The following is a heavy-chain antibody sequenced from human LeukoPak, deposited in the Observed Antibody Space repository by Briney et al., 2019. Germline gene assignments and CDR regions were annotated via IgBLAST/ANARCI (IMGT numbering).Heavy chain of an antibody. D-gene: IGHD5-12*01. CDR2: INSDGSST. Sequence: PGGSLRLSCAASGFTFSSYWMHWVRQAPGKGLVWVSRINSDGSSTSYADSVKGRFTISRDNSKNTLYLQMGSLRAEDMAVYYCARSGYSGYGYYYMDVWGKGTTVTVSS. CDR1: GFTFSSYW. V-gene: IGHV3-74*01. CDR3: ARSGYSGYGYYYMDV. J-gene: IGHJ6*03.